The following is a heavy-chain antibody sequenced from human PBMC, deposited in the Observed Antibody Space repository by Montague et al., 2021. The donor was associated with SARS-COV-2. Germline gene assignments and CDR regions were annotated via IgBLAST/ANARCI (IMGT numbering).Heavy chain of an antibody. D-gene: IGHD3-22*01. CDR2: INHRGTS. J-gene: IGHJ4*02. Sequence: SXTLSLTCAVYGGSFRDYYWSWIRQPPGKGLEWIGEINHRGTSKYNTSLKSRVSISLDTSKNQFSLYLSSVTAADTAVYYCARGRQHFNMIVVVMTGGEYYFDCWGQGTLVTVSS. V-gene: IGHV4-34*01. CDR1: GGSFRDYY. CDR3: ARGRQHFNMIVVVMTGGEYYFDC.